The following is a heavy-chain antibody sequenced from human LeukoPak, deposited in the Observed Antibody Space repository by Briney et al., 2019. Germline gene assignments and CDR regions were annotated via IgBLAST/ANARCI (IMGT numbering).Heavy chain of an antibody. V-gene: IGHV3-48*04. CDR3: ARVPHDYSDYVAY. CDR1: GFSFDPYS. CDR2: ISFSSTTI. J-gene: IGHJ4*02. Sequence: GGTLRLSCAASGFSFDPYSMNWFRQAPGKGLEWVAYISFSSTTIFYADFVKGRFTISRDNAQNSLYLQMSSLRAEDTAVYYCARVPHDYSDYVAYWGQGTLVTVSS. D-gene: IGHD4-11*01.